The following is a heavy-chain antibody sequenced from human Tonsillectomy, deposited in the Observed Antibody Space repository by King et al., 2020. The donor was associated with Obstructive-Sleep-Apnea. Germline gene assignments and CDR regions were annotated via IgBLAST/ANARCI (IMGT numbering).Heavy chain of an antibody. Sequence: MQLVQSGAEIKKPGESLRISCKPSGYSFTNYWITWVRQMPGKGLEWMGRIDPSDSYTNYGPSFQGQVTISTDKSNSTAYLQWNNLKASDTAMYYCARQFYETPDPPYSFDFWGQGTMVIVSS. CDR2: IDPSDSYT. CDR3: ARQFYETPDPPYSFDF. J-gene: IGHJ3*01. D-gene: IGHD3-16*01. CDR1: GYSFTNYW. V-gene: IGHV5-10-1*03.